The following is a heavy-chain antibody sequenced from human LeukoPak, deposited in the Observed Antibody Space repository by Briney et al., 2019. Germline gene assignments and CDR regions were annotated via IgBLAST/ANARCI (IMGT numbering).Heavy chain of an antibody. V-gene: IGHV1-2*02. CDR2: INPNSGGT. Sequence: ASVKVSCKASGYTFTGYYMHWVRQAPGQGLEWMGWINPNSGGTNYAQKFQGRVTMTRDTSISTAYIELSRLRSDDTAVYYCATRRITMVRGVITHFDYWGQGTLVTVSS. J-gene: IGHJ4*02. CDR1: GYTFTGYY. CDR3: ATRRITMVRGVITHFDY. D-gene: IGHD3-10*01.